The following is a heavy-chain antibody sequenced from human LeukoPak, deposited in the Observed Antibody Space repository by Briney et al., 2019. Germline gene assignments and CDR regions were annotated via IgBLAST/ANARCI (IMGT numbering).Heavy chain of an antibody. CDR2: IYYSGST. J-gene: IGHJ5*02. CDR1: GGSISSYY. CDR3: ARGKVVPAAITSNWFDP. D-gene: IGHD2-2*01. V-gene: IGHV4-59*01. Sequence: PSETLSLTCTVSGGSISSYYWSWIRHPPGKGLEWIGYIYYSGSTNYNPSLKSRVTISVDTSKNQFSLKLSSVTAADTAVYYCARGKVVPAAITSNWFDPWGQGTLVTVSS.